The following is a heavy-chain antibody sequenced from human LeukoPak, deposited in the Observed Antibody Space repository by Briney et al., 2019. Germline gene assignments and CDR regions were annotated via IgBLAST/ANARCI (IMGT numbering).Heavy chain of an antibody. CDR2: ISGSGGIT. CDR3: AKGWGTYSSGWYLFDY. Sequence: SGGSLRLSCAASGFTFSAYWMHWVRQAPGKWLEWVLAISGSGGITYYADSVKGRFTISRDNSKNTLYLQMNGLRAEDTAVYYCAKGWGTYSSGWYLFDYWGQGTLVTVSS. CDR1: GFTFSAYW. V-gene: IGHV3-23*01. J-gene: IGHJ4*02. D-gene: IGHD6-19*01.